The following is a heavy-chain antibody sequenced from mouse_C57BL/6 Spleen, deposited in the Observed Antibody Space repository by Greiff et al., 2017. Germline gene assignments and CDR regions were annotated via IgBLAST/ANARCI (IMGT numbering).Heavy chain of an antibody. CDR1: GYTFTSYW. V-gene: IGHV1-55*01. D-gene: IGHD1-1*01. Sequence: QVQLQQPGAELVKPGASVKMSCKASGYTFTSYWITWVKQRPGQGLEWIGDIYPGSGSTNYNEKFKSKATLTVDTSSSTAYMQLSSLTSEDSAVYYGARSGITTVVAYEDVWGTGTTVTVSS. CDR2: IYPGSGST. CDR3: ARSGITTVVAYEDV. J-gene: IGHJ1*03.